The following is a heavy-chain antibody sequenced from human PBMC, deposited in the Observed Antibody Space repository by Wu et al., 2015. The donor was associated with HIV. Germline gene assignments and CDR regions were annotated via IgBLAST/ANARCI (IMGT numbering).Heavy chain of an antibody. V-gene: IGHV1-8*03. Sequence: QVQLVQSGAEVKKPGASVKVSCKASGYTFTSYDINWVRQATGQGLEWMGWMNPNSGNTGYAQKFQGRVTITRNTSISTAYMELSSLRSEDTAVYYCARLGGRGSRFLEWTPEWADYMDVWGKGTTVTVSS. D-gene: IGHD3-3*01. CDR1: GYTFTSYD. CDR2: MNPNSGNT. J-gene: IGHJ6*03. CDR3: ARLGGRGSRFLEWTPEWADYMDV.